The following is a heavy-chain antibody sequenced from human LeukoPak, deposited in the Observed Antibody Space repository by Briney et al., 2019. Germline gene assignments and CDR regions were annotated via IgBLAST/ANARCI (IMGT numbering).Heavy chain of an antibody. CDR3: ARHDSLQYNYGRGYFDY. CDR2: IYYSGIT. Sequence: PSETPSLTCTVSGVSISSNTYYWGWIRQPPGKGLEWIGSIYYSGITYYSPSLKSRVTISVDTSKNQFSLRLSSVTAADTAVFYCARHDSLQYNYGRGYFDYWGQGTLVTVSS. CDR1: GVSISSNTYY. V-gene: IGHV4-39*01. J-gene: IGHJ4*02. D-gene: IGHD5-18*01.